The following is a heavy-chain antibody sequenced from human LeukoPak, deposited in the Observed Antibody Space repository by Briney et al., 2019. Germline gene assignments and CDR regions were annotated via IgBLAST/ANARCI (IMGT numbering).Heavy chain of an antibody. CDR2: LYSGGST. CDR1: GFNVSTNY. Sequence: GGSLRLSCAASGFNVSTNYMSWRRQAPGKGLEWVSVLYSGGSTNYADSVKGRFTISRDNSKNTLYLQMNSLRVEDTAVYYCARPHGSGSYGAFDHWGQGTLVTVSS. D-gene: IGHD3-10*01. CDR3: ARPHGSGSYGAFDH. V-gene: IGHV3-53*01. J-gene: IGHJ4*02.